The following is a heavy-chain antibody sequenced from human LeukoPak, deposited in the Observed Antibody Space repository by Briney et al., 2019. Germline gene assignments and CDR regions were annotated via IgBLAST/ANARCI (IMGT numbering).Heavy chain of an antibody. CDR3: ARDPGARRGYYFDY. Sequence: SETLSLTCTASGGSVSSDSYFWSWIRQPPGRGLEWIGYIYYSGSTNYNPSLKSRVTISVDTSKNQFSLKLSSVTAADTAVYYCARDPGARRGYYFDYWGQGTLLPVSS. J-gene: IGHJ4*02. CDR2: IYYSGST. V-gene: IGHV4-61*01. D-gene: IGHD7-27*01. CDR1: GGSVSSDSYF.